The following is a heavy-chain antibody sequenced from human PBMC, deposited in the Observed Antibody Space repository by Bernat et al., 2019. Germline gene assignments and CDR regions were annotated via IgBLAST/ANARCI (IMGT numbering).Heavy chain of an antibody. V-gene: IGHV3-23*01. Sequence: EVQLLESGGGLVQPGGSLRLSCSASGFTFSSYAMSWVRQAPGKGLEWVSAISGSGGSTYYADSVKGRFTISRDNSKNTLYLQMNSLRAEETAVYYCAKDPYYYDSSGQDYWGQGTLVTVSS. D-gene: IGHD3-22*01. CDR1: GFTFSSYA. J-gene: IGHJ4*02. CDR3: AKDPYYYDSSGQDY. CDR2: ISGSGGST.